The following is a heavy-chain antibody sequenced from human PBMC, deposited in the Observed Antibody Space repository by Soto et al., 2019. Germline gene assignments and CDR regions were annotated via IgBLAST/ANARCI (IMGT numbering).Heavy chain of an antibody. Sequence: QVQLVESGGGVVQPGRSLRLSCAASGFTFSSYAMHWVRQAPGKGLEWVAVISYDGSNKYYADSVKGRFTISRDNSKNTLYMQMNSLRAEDTAVYYCARGARGMDVWGQGTTVTVSS. CDR1: GFTFSSYA. CDR3: ARGARGMDV. CDR2: ISYDGSNK. J-gene: IGHJ6*02. V-gene: IGHV3-30-3*01.